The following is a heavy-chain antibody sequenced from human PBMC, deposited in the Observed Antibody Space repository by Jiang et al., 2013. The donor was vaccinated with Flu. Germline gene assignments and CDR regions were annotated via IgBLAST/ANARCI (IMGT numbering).Heavy chain of an antibody. CDR2: IDPSDSYT. V-gene: IGHV5-10-1*01. CDR1: GYTFTKYC. J-gene: IGHJ6*02. CDR3: ARGKGSRLWYSSSWHYHYHGLDV. D-gene: IGHD6-13*01. Sequence: GAEVKKPGESLKISCKISGYTFTKYCIHWVRQVPGRGLEWMGRIDPSDSYTNYSPSFRGHVTFSFDMSTITAYLQWNTLEDTAVYYCARGKGSRLWYSSSWHYHYHGLDVWGQGTTVTVSS.